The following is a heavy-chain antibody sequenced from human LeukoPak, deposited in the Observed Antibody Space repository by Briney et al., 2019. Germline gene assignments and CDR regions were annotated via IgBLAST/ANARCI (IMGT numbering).Heavy chain of an antibody. D-gene: IGHD3-22*01. V-gene: IGHV5-51*01. CDR1: GYSFTSYW. Sequence: GESLKISCKGSGYSFTSYWIGWVRQMPGKGLEWMGIIYPGDSDTRHSPSFQGQVTISADKSISTAYLQWSSLKASDTAMYYCARHGGYYDSSGYYPKYFQHWGQGTLVTVSS. CDR2: IYPGDSDT. CDR3: ARHGGYYDSSGYYPKYFQH. J-gene: IGHJ1*01.